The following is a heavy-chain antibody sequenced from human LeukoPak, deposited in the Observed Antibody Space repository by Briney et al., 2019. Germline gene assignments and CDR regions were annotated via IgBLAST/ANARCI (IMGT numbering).Heavy chain of an antibody. Sequence: SETLSLTCTVSGGSISSYYWSWIRQPPGKGLEWIGYIYYSGSTNYNPSLKSRVTISVDTSKNQFSLKLSSVTAADTAVYYCARIGLGYCGGDCYLRDAFDIWGQGTLVTVSS. V-gene: IGHV4-59*08. D-gene: IGHD2-21*02. CDR3: ARIGLGYCGGDCYLRDAFDI. CDR1: GGSISSYY. J-gene: IGHJ4*02. CDR2: IYYSGST.